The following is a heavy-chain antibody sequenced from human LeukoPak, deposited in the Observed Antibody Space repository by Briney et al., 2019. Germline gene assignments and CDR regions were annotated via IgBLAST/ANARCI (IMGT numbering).Heavy chain of an antibody. CDR1: GFTFSSYG. Sequence: PGGSLRLSCAASGFTFSSYGMHWVRQAPGKGLEWVAFIRYDGSNKYYADSVKGRFTISRDNSKNTLYLQMNSLRAEDTAVYYCARGTDSDWLFYPTVFDYWGQGTLVTVSS. V-gene: IGHV3-30*02. J-gene: IGHJ4*02. D-gene: IGHD3-9*01. CDR2: IRYDGSNK. CDR3: ARGTDSDWLFYPTVFDY.